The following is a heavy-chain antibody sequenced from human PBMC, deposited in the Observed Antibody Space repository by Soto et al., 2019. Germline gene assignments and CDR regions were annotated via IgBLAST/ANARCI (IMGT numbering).Heavy chain of an antibody. CDR3: ARDLADILTDYYKAFDY. D-gene: IGHD3-9*01. Sequence: ASVKVSCKASGYTFTSYGISWVRQAPGQGLEWMGWISAYNGNTNYAQKLQGRVTMTTDTSTSTAYMELRSLRSDDTAVYYCARDLADILTDYYKAFDYWGQGTLVTVSS. J-gene: IGHJ4*02. CDR2: ISAYNGNT. CDR1: GYTFTSYG. V-gene: IGHV1-18*01.